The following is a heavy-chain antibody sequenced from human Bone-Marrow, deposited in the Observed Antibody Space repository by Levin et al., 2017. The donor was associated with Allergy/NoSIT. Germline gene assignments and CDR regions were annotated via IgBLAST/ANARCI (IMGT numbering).Heavy chain of an antibody. D-gene: IGHD6-13*01. Sequence: SVKVSCKASGDIFRSYAISWVRQAPGQGLEWMGRIIPILGMTNYAQRFQGRVTITADTSASTAYMELSSLRSEDTAVYYCARGPSGSGTADDYWGQGTLVTVSS. J-gene: IGHJ4*02. CDR3: ARGPSGSGTADDY. CDR1: GDIFRSYA. V-gene: IGHV1-69*04. CDR2: IIPILGMT.